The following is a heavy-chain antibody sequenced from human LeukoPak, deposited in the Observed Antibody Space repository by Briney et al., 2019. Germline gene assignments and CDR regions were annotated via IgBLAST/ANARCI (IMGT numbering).Heavy chain of an antibody. Sequence: KPSETLSLTCTVSGGSISSSSYYWGWIRQPPGKGLEWIGSIYYSGSTYYNPSLKSRVTISVDTSKNQFSLKLSSVTAADTAVYYCVLAPNSNWFDFWGQGTQVTVSS. V-gene: IGHV4-39*01. CDR2: IYYSGST. D-gene: IGHD2-8*01. J-gene: IGHJ5*01. CDR1: GGSISSSSYY. CDR3: VLAPNSNWFDF.